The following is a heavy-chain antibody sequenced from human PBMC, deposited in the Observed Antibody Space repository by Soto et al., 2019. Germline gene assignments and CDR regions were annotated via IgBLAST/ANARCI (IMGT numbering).Heavy chain of an antibody. CDR2: ISYDGSNK. D-gene: IGHD3-10*01. Sequence: QVQLVESGGGVXQXGRSLRLSCAASGFTFSSYGMHWVRQAPGKGLEWVAVISYDGSNKYYADSVKGRFTISRDNSKTARYLQLNSLRAEDTAVYYCATGVGLLWFGAHLRGGMDVWGQGTTVTVSS. CDR3: ATGVGLLWFGAHLRGGMDV. V-gene: IGHV3-30*03. CDR1: GFTFSSYG. J-gene: IGHJ6*02.